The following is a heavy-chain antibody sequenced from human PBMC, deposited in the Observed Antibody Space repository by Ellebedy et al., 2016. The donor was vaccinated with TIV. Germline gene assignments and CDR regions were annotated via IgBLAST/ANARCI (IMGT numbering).Heavy chain of an antibody. CDR2: ISGSGGST. CDR3: AKVHDYGSGSYYRPFDY. J-gene: IGHJ4*02. CDR1: GFTFSSYA. V-gene: IGHV3-23*01. D-gene: IGHD3-10*01. Sequence: GGSLRLXCAASGFTFSSYAMSWVRQAPGKGLEWVSAISGSGGSTYYADSVKGRFTISRDNSKNTLYLQMNSLRAEDTAVYYCAKVHDYGSGSYYRPFDYWGQGTLVTVSS.